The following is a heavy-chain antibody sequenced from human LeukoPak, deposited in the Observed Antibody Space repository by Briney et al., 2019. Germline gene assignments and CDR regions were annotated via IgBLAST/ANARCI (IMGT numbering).Heavy chain of an antibody. CDR2: INPDSGVT. Sequence: GASVKVSCKADGYRFTGYFIHWVRRAPGQGLEWMGHINPDSGVTTYAQKFRGLVTLTRDTSISTAYMELNSLRSDDTATYYCARDKDRYGAGPFDHWGQGTLVIVSS. V-gene: IGHV1-2*04. D-gene: IGHD3-10*01. J-gene: IGHJ4*01. CDR1: GYRFTGYF. CDR3: ARDKDRYGAGPFDH.